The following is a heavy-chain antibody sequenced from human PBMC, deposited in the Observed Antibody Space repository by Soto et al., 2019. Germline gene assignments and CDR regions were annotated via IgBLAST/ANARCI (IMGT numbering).Heavy chain of an antibody. CDR3: AKVGNPEMGRPPSRIANTSDY. Sequence: GGSLRLSCAASGFTFSSYGMHWVRQAPGKGLEWVAVISYDGSNKYYADSVKGRFTISRDNSKNTLYLQMNSLRAEDTAVYYCAKVGNPEMGRPPSRIANTSDYWGQGTLVTVSS. CDR2: ISYDGSNK. J-gene: IGHJ4*02. D-gene: IGHD6-6*01. CDR1: GFTFSSYG. V-gene: IGHV3-30*18.